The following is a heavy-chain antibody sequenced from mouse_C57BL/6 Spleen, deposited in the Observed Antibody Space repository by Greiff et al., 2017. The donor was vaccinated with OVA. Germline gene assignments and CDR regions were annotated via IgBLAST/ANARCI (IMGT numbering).Heavy chain of an antibody. CDR3: ARSWYYGNYAFAY. CDR2: IDPSDSET. V-gene: IGHV1-52*01. Sequence: VQLQQPGAELVRPGSSVKLSCKASGYTFTSYWMHWVKQRPIQGLEWIGNIDPSDSETHYNQKFKDKATLTVDKSSSTAYMQLSSLTSEDSAVYYCARSWYYGNYAFAYWGQGTLVTVSA. J-gene: IGHJ3*01. CDR1: GYTFTSYW. D-gene: IGHD2-1*01.